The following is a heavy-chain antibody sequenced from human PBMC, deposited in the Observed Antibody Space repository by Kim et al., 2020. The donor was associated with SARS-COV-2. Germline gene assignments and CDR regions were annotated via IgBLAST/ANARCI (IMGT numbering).Heavy chain of an antibody. J-gene: IGHJ5*02. CDR3: AKDWFSGWYGGIPVWFDP. D-gene: IGHD6-19*01. CDR2: ISGDGGST. Sequence: GGSLRLSCAASGFTFDDYAMHWVRQAPGKGLECVSLISGDGGSTYYADSVKGRFTISRDNSKNSLYLQMNSLRTEDTALYYCAKDWFSGWYGGIPVWFDPWGQGTLVTVSS. V-gene: IGHV3-43*02. CDR1: GFTFDDYA.